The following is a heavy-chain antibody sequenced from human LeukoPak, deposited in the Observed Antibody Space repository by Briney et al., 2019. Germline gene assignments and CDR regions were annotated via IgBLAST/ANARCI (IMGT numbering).Heavy chain of an antibody. CDR3: AKDRMAYGDSDGFDY. CDR1: GFTFSSYA. V-gene: IGHV3-23*01. CDR2: ISGSGGST. Sequence: GGSLRLSCAASGFTFSSYAMSWVRQAPGKGLEWVSAISGSGGSTYYADSVKGRFTISRDNSKNTLYLQMNSLRAEDTAVYYCAKDRMAYGDSDGFDYWGQGTLVTVSS. J-gene: IGHJ4*02. D-gene: IGHD4-17*01.